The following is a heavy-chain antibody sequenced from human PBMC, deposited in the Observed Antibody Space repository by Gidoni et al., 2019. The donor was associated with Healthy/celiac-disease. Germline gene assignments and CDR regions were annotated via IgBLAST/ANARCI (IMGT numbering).Heavy chain of an antibody. CDR1: GFTFSNAW. D-gene: IGHD6-19*01. Sequence: EVQLVESGGGLVKPGGSLRLSCAASGFTFSNAWVNWVRQAPGKGLEWVGRINSKTDGGTTDYAAPVKGRFTISRDDSKNTLYLQMNSLKTEDTAVYYCTTVTAVAGRTREIDYWGQGTLVTVSS. CDR2: INSKTDGGTT. V-gene: IGHV3-15*07. J-gene: IGHJ4*02. CDR3: TTVTAVAGRTREIDY.